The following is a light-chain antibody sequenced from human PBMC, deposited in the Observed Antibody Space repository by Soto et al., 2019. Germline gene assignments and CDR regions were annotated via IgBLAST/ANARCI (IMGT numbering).Light chain of an antibody. CDR2: LEGSGSY. J-gene: IGLJ2*01. CDR3: ETWDSNIYVV. CDR1: SGHSSYI. Sequence: QSVLTQSSSASASLGSSVKLTCTLSSGHSSYIIAWHQQQPGKAPRYLMKLEGSGSYNKGSGVPDRFSGSSSGADRYLTISNLQSEDEADYYCETWDSNIYVVLGGGTKVTVL. V-gene: IGLV4-60*03.